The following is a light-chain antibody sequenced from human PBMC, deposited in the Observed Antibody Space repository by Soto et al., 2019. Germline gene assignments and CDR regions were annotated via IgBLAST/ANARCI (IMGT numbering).Light chain of an antibody. CDR2: GDI. V-gene: IGLV1-44*01. Sequence: QSVLPQPPSASGTPGQRVTISCSGSSSNIGSNNVNWYQQLPGTAPKLLIYGDIHRPSGVPDRFSGSKSGTSASLAISVLQSEDEADYYCAAWDDSLNGVIFGGGTKLTVL. CDR3: AAWDDSLNGVI. CDR1: SSNIGSNN. J-gene: IGLJ2*01.